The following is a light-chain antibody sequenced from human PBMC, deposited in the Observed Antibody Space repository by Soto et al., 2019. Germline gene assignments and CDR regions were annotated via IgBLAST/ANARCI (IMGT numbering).Light chain of an antibody. CDR1: QGISSY. CDR3: QQLNSYPIT. V-gene: IGKV1-9*01. J-gene: IGKJ5*01. Sequence: IHLTHSPSYLSAFLGFRFTIKYRASQGISSYLAWYQQKPGKAPKLLIYAASTLQSGVPSRFSGSGSGTDFTLTISSLQPEDFATYYCQQLNSYPITFGQGTRLEIK. CDR2: AAS.